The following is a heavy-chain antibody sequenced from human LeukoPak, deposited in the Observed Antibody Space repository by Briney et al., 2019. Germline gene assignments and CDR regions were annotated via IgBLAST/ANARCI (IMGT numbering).Heavy chain of an antibody. V-gene: IGHV4-59*01. D-gene: IGHD3-10*01. Sequence: PSETLSLTCTVSGGSISSYYWSWIRQPPGKGLEWIGYIYYSGSTNYNPSLKSRVTISVDTSKNQFSLKLSSVTTADTAVYYCARTYYYGSGIGFAAFDIWGQGTMVTVSS. CDR2: IYYSGST. J-gene: IGHJ3*02. CDR3: ARTYYYGSGIGFAAFDI. CDR1: GGSISSYY.